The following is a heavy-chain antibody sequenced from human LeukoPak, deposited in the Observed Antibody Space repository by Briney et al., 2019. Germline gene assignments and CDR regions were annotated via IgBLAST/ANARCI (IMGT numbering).Heavy chain of an antibody. V-gene: IGHV3-74*01. Sequence: GGSLRLSCAASGFTFNNYALHWVRQAPGKGLVWVSRINSDGSSTSYADSVKGRFTISRDNAKNTLYLQMNSLRAEDTAVYYCARDRYCSGGSCYAVDCWGQGTLVTVSS. J-gene: IGHJ4*02. D-gene: IGHD2-15*01. CDR3: ARDRYCSGGSCYAVDC. CDR2: INSDGSST. CDR1: GFTFNNYA.